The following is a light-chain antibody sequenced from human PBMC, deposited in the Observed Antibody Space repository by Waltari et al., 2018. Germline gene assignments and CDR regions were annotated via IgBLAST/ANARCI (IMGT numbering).Light chain of an antibody. J-gene: IGKJ3*01. CDR2: KAS. CDR3: QQYNSYSG. Sequence: DIQMTQSPSTLSASVGDRVTITCRASQSISSWLAWYQQKPGKAPKLLIYKASSLESGVPSRFSGSGSGTEVTLTISSLQPDDFATYYCQQYNSYSGFGPGTKVDIK. CDR1: QSISSW. V-gene: IGKV1-5*03.